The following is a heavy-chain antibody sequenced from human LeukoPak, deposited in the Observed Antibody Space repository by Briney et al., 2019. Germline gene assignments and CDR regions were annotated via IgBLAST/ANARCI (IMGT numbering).Heavy chain of an antibody. CDR1: GYSFTSYW. Sequence: GESLKISCKGSGYSFTSYWIGWVRQMPGKGLEWMGIIYPGDSDTRYSPSFQGQVTISADKSIGTAYLQWSSLKASDTAMYYCARSGRYYYDSSGYYYVYFDYWGQGTLVTVSS. J-gene: IGHJ4*02. D-gene: IGHD3-22*01. V-gene: IGHV5-51*01. CDR3: ARSGRYYYDSSGYYYVYFDY. CDR2: IYPGDSDT.